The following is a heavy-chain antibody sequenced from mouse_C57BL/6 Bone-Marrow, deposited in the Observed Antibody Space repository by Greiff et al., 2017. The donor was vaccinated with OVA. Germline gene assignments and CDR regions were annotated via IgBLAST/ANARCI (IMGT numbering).Heavy chain of an antibody. D-gene: IGHD4-1*01. CDR3: ARRGKLGRRYFDV. CDR2: ISYDGSN. J-gene: IGHJ1*03. CDR1: GYSITSGYY. V-gene: IGHV3-6*01. Sequence: VQLKESGPGLVKPSQSLSLTCSVTGYSITSGYYWNWIRQFPGNKLEWMGYISYDGSNNYNPSLKNRISITRDTSKNQFFLKLNSVTTEDTATYYCARRGKLGRRYFDVWGTGTTVTVSS.